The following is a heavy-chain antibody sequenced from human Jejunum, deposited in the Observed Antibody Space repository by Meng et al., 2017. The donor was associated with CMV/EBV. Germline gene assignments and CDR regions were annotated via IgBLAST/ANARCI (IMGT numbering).Heavy chain of an antibody. Sequence: YTFTDHYIHWVRQAPGQGLEWMSWITPNTGGTNYAQIFQGRITMTWDTSISAAYMKLTSLTSDDTAVYYCARGGYDFWSAKSPFDYWGQGTLVTVSS. CDR2: ITPNTGGT. J-gene: IGHJ4*02. CDR3: ARGGYDFWSAKSPFDY. D-gene: IGHD3-3*01. CDR1: YTFTDHY. V-gene: IGHV1-2*02.